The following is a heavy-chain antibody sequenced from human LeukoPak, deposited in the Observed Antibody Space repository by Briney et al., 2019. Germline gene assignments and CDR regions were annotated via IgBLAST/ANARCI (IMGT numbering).Heavy chain of an antibody. CDR1: GYRFTRYY. Sequence: SVKVSYKASGYRFTRYYMHCVRQAPGHGLEWMGIINPSVVSTSYAQKFQRRVTMTRHTSTSTVYMELSSLRSEDTAVYYCATDRISGSSIDYWGQGTLVTVSS. J-gene: IGHJ4*02. D-gene: IGHD6-6*01. CDR2: INPSVVST. V-gene: IGHV1-46*01. CDR3: ATDRISGSSIDY.